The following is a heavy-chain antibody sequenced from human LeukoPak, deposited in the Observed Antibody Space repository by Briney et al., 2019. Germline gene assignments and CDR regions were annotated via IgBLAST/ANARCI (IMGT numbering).Heavy chain of an antibody. CDR2: ISSSGSTI. Sequence: GGSLRLSCAASGFTFSSYEMNWVRQAPGKGLEWVSYISSSGSTIYYADSVKGRFTISTDNSKNTLYLHMNSLRAEDTAVYYCTRDRGYFDYWGQGALVTVSS. CDR1: GFTFSSYE. CDR3: TRDRGYFDY. J-gene: IGHJ4*02. V-gene: IGHV3-48*03.